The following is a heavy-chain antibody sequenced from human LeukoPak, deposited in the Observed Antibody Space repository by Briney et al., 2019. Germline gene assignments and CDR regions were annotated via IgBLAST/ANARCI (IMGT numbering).Heavy chain of an antibody. CDR2: IASKTDGGAT. Sequence: PGGSLRLSCSASGLTVTNGWMNWVRQAPEEGLDWVGRIASKTDGGATDYAAPVKGRFTISRDDSKNTLNLQMNSLKTEDTAVYYCTTGIRGDWGQGTLVTVSS. D-gene: IGHD3-10*01. CDR3: TTGIRGD. J-gene: IGHJ4*02. V-gene: IGHV3-15*07. CDR1: GLTVTNGW.